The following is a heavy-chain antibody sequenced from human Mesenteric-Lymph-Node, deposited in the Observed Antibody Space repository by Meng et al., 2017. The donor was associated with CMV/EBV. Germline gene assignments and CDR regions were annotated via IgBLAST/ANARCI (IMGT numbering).Heavy chain of an antibody. D-gene: IGHD3-10*01. CDR1: GFTFSSYA. CDR3: AKGVQIDY. V-gene: IGHV3-23*01. Sequence: GESLKISCAASGFTFSSYAMSWVRQAPGKGLEWVSAISGSGGSTYYADSVKGRFTISRDNSKNTLYLQMNSLKAEDTAVYYCAKGVQIDYWGQGTLVTVSS. CDR2: ISGSGGST. J-gene: IGHJ4*02.